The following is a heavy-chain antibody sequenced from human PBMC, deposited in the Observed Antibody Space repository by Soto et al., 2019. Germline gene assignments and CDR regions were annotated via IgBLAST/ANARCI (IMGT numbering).Heavy chain of an antibody. J-gene: IGHJ4*02. D-gene: IGHD3-3*01. CDR3: AKEKLGRFLEWLLSYFDY. V-gene: IGHV3-23*01. CDR2: ISGSGGST. Sequence: PGGSLRLSCAASGFTFSSYAMSWVRQAPGKGLEWVSAISGSGGSTYYADSVKGRFTISRDNSKNTLYLQMNSLRAEDTAVYYCAKEKLGRFLEWLLSYFDYWGQGTLVTVSS. CDR1: GFTFSSYA.